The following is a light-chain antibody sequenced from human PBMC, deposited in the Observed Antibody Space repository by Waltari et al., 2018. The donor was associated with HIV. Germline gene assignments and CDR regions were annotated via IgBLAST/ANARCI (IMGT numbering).Light chain of an antibody. J-gene: IGLJ2*01. CDR2: YDS. V-gene: IGLV3-21*04. CDR1: NIGTKS. Sequence: SYVLTQPPSVSVAPGKTARITCWGNNIGTKSVQWYQQKPGQAPVLVIYYDSDRPSGIPERFSGSNSGNTATLIISRVEAGDEADYYCQLWDSSSDHVIFGGGTKLTVL. CDR3: QLWDSSSDHVI.